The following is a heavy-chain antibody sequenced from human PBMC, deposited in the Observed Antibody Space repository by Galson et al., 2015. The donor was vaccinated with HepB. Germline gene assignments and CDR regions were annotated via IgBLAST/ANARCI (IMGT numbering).Heavy chain of an antibody. J-gene: IGHJ5*02. D-gene: IGHD2/OR15-2a*01. CDR3: IIKAGRQSP. CDR1: GFTFTNYW. V-gene: IGHV3-74*01. CDR2: ISPDGNTV. Sequence: SLRLSCAASGFTFTNYWIDWVRHAPGKGLVWVSRISPDGNTVAYADSVKGRFTVSRDNAKTTLYLQMDSLRDDDTAVYYCIIKAGRQSPWGQGTLVTVSS.